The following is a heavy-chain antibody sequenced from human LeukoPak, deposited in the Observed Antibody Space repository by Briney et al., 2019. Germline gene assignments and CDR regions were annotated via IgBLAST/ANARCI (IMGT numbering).Heavy chain of an antibody. CDR3: ARTRDGYNSASPFDS. Sequence: PSETLSLTCAVYGGSFSGYYWSWIRQPPGKGLEWMGYIYYSGSTNYNPSLKSRVTISVDTSNNQLSLKLSSVTAADTAVYYCARTRDGYNSASPFDSWGQGTLVTVFS. J-gene: IGHJ4*02. V-gene: IGHV4-59*01. CDR2: IYYSGST. D-gene: IGHD5-24*01. CDR1: GGSFSGYY.